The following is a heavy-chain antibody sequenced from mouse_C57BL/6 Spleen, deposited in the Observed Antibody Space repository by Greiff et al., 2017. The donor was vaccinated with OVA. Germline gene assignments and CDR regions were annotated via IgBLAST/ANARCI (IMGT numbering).Heavy chain of an antibody. CDR2: IYPGDGAT. CDR3: ASPIYDYGSSPPYAMDY. V-gene: IGHV1-80*01. D-gene: IGHD1-1*01. CDR1: GYAFSSYW. Sequence: QVQLQQSGAELVKPGASVTISCKASGYAFSSYWMNWVQQRPGTGLEWLGQIYPGDGATNYNGKFKGQATLTADKSFSTAYMQLSSLTSEDSAVYFCASPIYDYGSSPPYAMDYWGQGTSVTVSS. J-gene: IGHJ4*01.